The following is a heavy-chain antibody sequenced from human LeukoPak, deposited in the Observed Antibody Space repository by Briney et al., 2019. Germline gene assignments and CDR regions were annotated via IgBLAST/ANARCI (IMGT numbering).Heavy chain of an antibody. D-gene: IGHD3-22*01. V-gene: IGHV3-23*01. CDR2: SSGSGGST. CDR3: AKMYYDSSGHFDY. Sequence: GGSLRLSCAASGLTFSTYAMSWVRQAPGKGLEWVSASSGSGGSTYYADSVKGRFTISRDNSKNTLYLQMNSLRAEDTAVYYCAKMYYDSSGHFDYWGQGTLVTVSS. CDR1: GLTFSTYA. J-gene: IGHJ4*02.